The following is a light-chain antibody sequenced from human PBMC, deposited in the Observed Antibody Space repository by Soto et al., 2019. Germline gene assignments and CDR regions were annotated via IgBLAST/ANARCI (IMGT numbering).Light chain of an antibody. CDR2: DDS. CDR3: CSYAGSSPYD. J-gene: IGLJ1*01. CDR1: SSDVGGYNY. Sequence: QSVLTQPRSVSGSPGQSVTISCTGTSSDVGGYNYVSWYQQHPGKATKLMIYDDSKRPSGVPDRFSGSKSGNTASLTIYRFQFEYEADYYCCSYAGSSPYDFGPGTKVNV. V-gene: IGLV2-11*01.